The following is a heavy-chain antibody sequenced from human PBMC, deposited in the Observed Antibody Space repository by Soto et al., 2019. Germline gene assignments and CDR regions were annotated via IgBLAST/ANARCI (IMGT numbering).Heavy chain of an antibody. J-gene: IGHJ4*02. V-gene: IGHV3-21*01. Sequence: ATLRPSSKASGYTLSCYHIKWVRPSPGKGLEWVSSISSNSSYIYYADSVKALFTISKVNAKNSLPLQRNSRRAEDTAVYYCARDGSAMVPDYWGQGSLVTVYS. D-gene: IGHD5-18*01. CDR3: ARDGSAMVPDY. CDR2: ISSNSSYI. CDR1: GYTLSCYH.